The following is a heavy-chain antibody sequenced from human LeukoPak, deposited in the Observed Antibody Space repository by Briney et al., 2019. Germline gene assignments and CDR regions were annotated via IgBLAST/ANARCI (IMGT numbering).Heavy chain of an antibody. CDR2: IYYSGST. CDR3: ARASYSYDINGWVPFDY. D-gene: IGHD3-22*01. J-gene: IGHJ4*02. CDR1: GGSISSYY. Sequence: EPSETLSLTCTVSGGSISSYYWSWIRQPPGKGLEWIGYIYYSGSTNYNPSLKSRVTISGDTSKNQFSLRLSSVTAADTAVYYCARASYSYDINGWVPFDYWGQGTLVTVSS. V-gene: IGHV4-59*08.